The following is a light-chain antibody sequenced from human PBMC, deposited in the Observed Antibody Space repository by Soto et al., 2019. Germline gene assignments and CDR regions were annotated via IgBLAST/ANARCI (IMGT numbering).Light chain of an antibody. CDR1: SSNIGSNP. Sequence: QSVLTQPPSASGTPGQRVTISCSGSSSNIGSNPVNWYQQLPGTAPKLLIYNNNQRPSGVPDRFSGSKSGTSASLAISGLQSEDEADYYCSSYTSSNTPYVFGTGTKVTVL. CDR2: NNN. CDR3: SSYTSSNTPYV. J-gene: IGLJ1*01. V-gene: IGLV1-44*01.